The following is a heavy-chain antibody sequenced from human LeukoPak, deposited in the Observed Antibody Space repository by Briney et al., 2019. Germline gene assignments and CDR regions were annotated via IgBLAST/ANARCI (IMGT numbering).Heavy chain of an antibody. CDR1: GGSISSGGYS. V-gene: IGHV4-30-2*01. D-gene: IGHD6-13*01. CDR3: AGGEDSSSWLDY. CDR2: IYHSGST. J-gene: IGHJ4*02. Sequence: SQTLSLTCAVSGGSISSGGYSWSWIRQPPGKGLEWIGYIYHSGSTYYNPSLKSRVTISVDRSKNQFSLKLSAVTAADTAVYYCAGGEDSSSWLDYWGQGTLVTVSS.